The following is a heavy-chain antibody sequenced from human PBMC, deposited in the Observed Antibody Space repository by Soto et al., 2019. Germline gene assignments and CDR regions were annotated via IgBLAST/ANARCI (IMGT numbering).Heavy chain of an antibody. Sequence: GGSLRLSCAASGFTFSSYGMSWVRHAPGKGLEWVSIISDSGGSTYYADSVKGRFTVSRDNSKNALHLQMNSLRADDTAVYYCAKGITFGGIIGTFDYWGQGTLLTVSS. V-gene: IGHV3-23*01. D-gene: IGHD3-16*02. CDR2: ISDSGGST. J-gene: IGHJ4*02. CDR1: GFTFSSYG. CDR3: AKGITFGGIIGTFDY.